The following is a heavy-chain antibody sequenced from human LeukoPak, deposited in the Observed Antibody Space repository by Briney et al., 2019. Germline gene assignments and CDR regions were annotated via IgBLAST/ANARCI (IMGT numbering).Heavy chain of an antibody. J-gene: IGHJ6*03. CDR2: INPNSGAT. Sequence: ASVKVSCKASGYTFTSYDINWVRQATGQGLEWMGWINPNSGATNYAQKFQGRVTMTRDTSITTGYMELSSLRSDDTAVYYCARVPGTSYYYYYMDVWGKGTTVTVSS. V-gene: IGHV1-2*02. CDR3: ARVPGTSYYYYYMDV. CDR1: GYTFTSYD.